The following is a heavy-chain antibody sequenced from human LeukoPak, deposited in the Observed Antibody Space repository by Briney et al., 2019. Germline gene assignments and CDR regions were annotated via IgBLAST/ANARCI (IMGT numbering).Heavy chain of an antibody. D-gene: IGHD5-12*01. CDR1: GFTVSGYS. CDR2: LSYDGSNK. Sequence: GGSLRLSCAASGFTVSGYSMHWVRQAPGKGLEWVAVLSYDGSNKYYADSVKGRFTVSSDSSKNTLYLQMNSLRPEDTAVYYCAKDREGYSRLDWGQGTLVTVSS. V-gene: IGHV3-30*18. CDR3: AKDREGYSRLD. J-gene: IGHJ4*02.